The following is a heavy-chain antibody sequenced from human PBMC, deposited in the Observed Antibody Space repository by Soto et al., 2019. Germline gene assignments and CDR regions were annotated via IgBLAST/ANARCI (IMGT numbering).Heavy chain of an antibody. CDR3: ARRFASIAAPLGFGY. V-gene: IGHV4-34*01. Sequence: SDTLSLTCAVYGGSFSGYYWSWIRQPPGKGLEWIGEINHSGSTNYNPSLKSRVTISVDTSKNQFSLKLSSVTAADTAVYYCARRFASIAAPLGFGYWGEGTLVTVSS. D-gene: IGHD6-6*01. CDR2: INHSGST. CDR1: GGSFSGYY. J-gene: IGHJ4*02.